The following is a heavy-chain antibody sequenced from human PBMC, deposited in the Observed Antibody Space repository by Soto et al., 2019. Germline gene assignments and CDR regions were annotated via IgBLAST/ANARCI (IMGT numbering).Heavy chain of an antibody. Sequence: QSGGSLRLSCAASGFPFSNYGMHWVRQAPGKGLEWVAVISYDGSNKYCADSVKGRFTISRDNSKNTLYLQMNSLRAEDTAVYYCAKADCTNGVCCFDYWGQGTLVTVSS. D-gene: IGHD2-8*01. J-gene: IGHJ4*02. CDR3: AKADCTNGVCCFDY. CDR2: ISYDGSNK. CDR1: GFPFSNYG. V-gene: IGHV3-30*18.